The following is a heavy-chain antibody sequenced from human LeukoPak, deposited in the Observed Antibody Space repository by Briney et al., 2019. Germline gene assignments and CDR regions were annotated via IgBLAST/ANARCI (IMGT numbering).Heavy chain of an antibody. Sequence: ASVKVSCKASGYTFTSYAISWVRQDPGQGLEWMGWISADNGNTDYAQRFQGRVTMTTDTSTSTAYMELRRLRSDDTAVYYCARVFYYDTSGHNWFDSWGQGTLVTVSS. CDR3: ARVFYYDTSGHNWFDS. V-gene: IGHV1-18*01. CDR2: ISADNGNT. J-gene: IGHJ5*01. CDR1: GYTFTSYA. D-gene: IGHD3-22*01.